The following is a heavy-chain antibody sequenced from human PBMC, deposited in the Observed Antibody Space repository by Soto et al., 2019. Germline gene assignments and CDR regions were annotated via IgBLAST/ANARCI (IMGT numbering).Heavy chain of an antibody. CDR3: ARGRYGDY. Sequence: QVHLVQSGAEVKKPGASVQVSCKGSGYTFTSYGITWVRQAPGQGLEWMGWISAHNGNTNYAQKLQGRVTVTRDTSTSTAYMELRGLRSDDTAVDYCARGRYGDYWGQGALVTVSS. V-gene: IGHV1-18*01. D-gene: IGHD1-26*01. CDR1: GYTFTSYG. J-gene: IGHJ4*02. CDR2: ISAHNGNT.